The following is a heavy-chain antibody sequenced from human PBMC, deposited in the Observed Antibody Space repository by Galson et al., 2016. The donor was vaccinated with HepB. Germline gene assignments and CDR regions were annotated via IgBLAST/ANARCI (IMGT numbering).Heavy chain of an antibody. CDR3: AGHYDSSGQSPLNAFDM. CDR2: IYPGDSDT. D-gene: IGHD3-22*01. J-gene: IGHJ3*02. V-gene: IGHV5-51*01. CDR1: GPTFSSYW. Sequence: QSGAELTKPGESLKISCKASGPTFSSYWIGWVRQMPGKGLEWMGIIYPGDSDTRYSPSFHGPVTISADKSINTAYLQWSSLKASDTAIYYCAGHYDSSGQSPLNAFDMWGQGTVVTVSS.